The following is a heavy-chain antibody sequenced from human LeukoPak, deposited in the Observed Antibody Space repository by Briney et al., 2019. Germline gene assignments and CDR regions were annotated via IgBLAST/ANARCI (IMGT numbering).Heavy chain of an antibody. CDR2: ISGSGGST. D-gene: IGHD3-22*01. J-gene: IGHJ3*02. Sequence: GGSLRLSCAASGFIFSSYAMSWVRQAPGKGLEWVSAISGSGGSTYYADSVKGRFTISRDNSKNTLYLQMNSLRAEDTAVYYCAKDWGTMIVVVITPGAFDIWGQGAMVTVSS. CDR1: GFIFSSYA. V-gene: IGHV3-23*01. CDR3: AKDWGTMIVVVITPGAFDI.